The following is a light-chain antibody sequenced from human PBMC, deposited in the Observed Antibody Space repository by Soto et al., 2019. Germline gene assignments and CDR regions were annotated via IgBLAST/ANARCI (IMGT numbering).Light chain of an antibody. V-gene: IGKV1-5*01. J-gene: IGKJ1*01. CDR1: QSIRYY. Sequence: DIQLTQSPPTLSASVGDRVTITCRASQSIRYYLAWYQQMPGKAPKLLIYGASSLQSGVPSRFSGSGSGTEFTLTISSLQPYDFATYFCQHHNSYSQPFGQGTKSDIK. CDR3: QHHNSYSQP. CDR2: GAS.